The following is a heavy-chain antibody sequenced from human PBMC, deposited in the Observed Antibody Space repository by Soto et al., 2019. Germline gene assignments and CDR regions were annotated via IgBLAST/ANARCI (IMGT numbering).Heavy chain of an antibody. J-gene: IGHJ6*01. Sequence: QVQLVESGGGVVQPGRSLRLSCAASGFTFSSYGMHWVRQAPGKGLEWVAVISYDGSNKYYADSVKGRFTISRDNSKNTLYLQMNSLRAEDTAVYYCAKTHIVVVTAIRYYYYGMDVW. V-gene: IGHV3-30*18. CDR1: GFTFSSYG. CDR2: ISYDGSNK. CDR3: AKTHIVVVTAIRYYYYGMDV. D-gene: IGHD2-21*02.